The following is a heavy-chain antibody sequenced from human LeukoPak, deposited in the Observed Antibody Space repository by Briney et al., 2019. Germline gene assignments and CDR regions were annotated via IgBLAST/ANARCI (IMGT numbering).Heavy chain of an antibody. CDR2: INPSGGST. D-gene: IGHD6-19*01. CDR1: GYTFTSYY. Sequence: ASVKVSCKASGYTFTSYYMHWVRQAPGQGLEWMGIINPSGGSTSYAQKFQGRVTMTRDTSISTAYMELSRLRSDDTAVYYCARPDSSGWYGGTFDYWGQGTLVTVSS. V-gene: IGHV1-46*01. J-gene: IGHJ4*02. CDR3: ARPDSSGWYGGTFDY.